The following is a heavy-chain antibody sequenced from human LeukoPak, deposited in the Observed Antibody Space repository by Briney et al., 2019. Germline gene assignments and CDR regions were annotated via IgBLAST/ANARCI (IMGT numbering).Heavy chain of an antibody. J-gene: IGHJ4*02. CDR3: ARGNGDFSPHIDY. CDR2: INHSGST. CDR1: GGSFSGYY. D-gene: IGHD4-17*01. Sequence: SETLSLTCAVYGGSFSGYYWSWIRQPPGKGREWMGEINHSGSTNYNPSLKSRVTISVDTSKNQFSLKLSSVTAADTAVYYCARGNGDFSPHIDYWGQGTLVTVSS. V-gene: IGHV4-34*01.